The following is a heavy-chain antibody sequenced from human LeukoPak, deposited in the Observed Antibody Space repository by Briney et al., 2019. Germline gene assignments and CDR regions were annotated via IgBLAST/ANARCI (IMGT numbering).Heavy chain of an antibody. D-gene: IGHD2-15*01. CDR3: ARLYCGGGTCYSYYMDV. CDR1: GFTFSDYW. J-gene: IGHJ6*03. Sequence: GGSLRLSCAASGFTFSDYWMIWVRQAPGKGLEWVADIKHDGSDKYFVDSVKGRFTISRDNAKNSLHLQLHSLRAEDTAVYYCARLYCGGGTCYSYYMDVWGKGTTVTVSS. CDR2: IKHDGSDK. V-gene: IGHV3-7*01.